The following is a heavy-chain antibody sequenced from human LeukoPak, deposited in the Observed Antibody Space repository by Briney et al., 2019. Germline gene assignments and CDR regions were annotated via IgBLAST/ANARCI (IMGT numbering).Heavy chain of an antibody. D-gene: IGHD3-10*01. CDR2: IYTSGST. CDR3: AGNYYGSGSYYSEDRY. V-gene: IGHV4-61*02. Sequence: SETLSLTCTVSGGSISSGSYYWSWIRQPAGKGLEWIGRIYTSGSTNYNPSLKSRVTISVDTSKKQFSPKLSSVTAADTAVYYCAGNYYGSGSYYSEDRYWGQGTLVTVSS. CDR1: GGSISSGSYY. J-gene: IGHJ4*02.